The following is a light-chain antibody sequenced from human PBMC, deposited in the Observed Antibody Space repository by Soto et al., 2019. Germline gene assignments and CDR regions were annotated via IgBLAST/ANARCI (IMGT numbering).Light chain of an antibody. J-gene: IGKJ1*01. V-gene: IGKV1-5*03. CDR1: QSINTW. CDR3: QHYNSYSEA. CDR2: KAS. Sequence: DIQMTQSPFTLSASVGDRVTITCRASQSINTWLAWYQQKPGKAPKLLIYKASTLKSGVPSRFSGSGSGTEFTLTISSLQPDDFATYYCQHYNSYSEAFGQGTKVDI.